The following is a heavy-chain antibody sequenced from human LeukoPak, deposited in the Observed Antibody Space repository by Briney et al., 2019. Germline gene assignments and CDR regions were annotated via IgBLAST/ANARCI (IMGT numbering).Heavy chain of an antibody. Sequence: GASATVSCKASGVTFSSYAMSWVRRAPGQGLEWMGGIIPMFKTPKYVQKFQDRLTITADESTRTAYMELNSLRSDDTAVYYCARDGGGSVDYWGQGTLITVSS. CDR2: IIPMFKTP. D-gene: IGHD3-16*01. J-gene: IGHJ4*02. CDR1: GVTFSSYA. V-gene: IGHV1-69*01. CDR3: ARDGGGSVDY.